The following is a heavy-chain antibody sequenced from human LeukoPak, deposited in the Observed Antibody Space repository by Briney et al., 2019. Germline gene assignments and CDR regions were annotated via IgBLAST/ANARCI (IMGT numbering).Heavy chain of an antibody. CDR2: ITSSGSFI. V-gene: IGHV3-23*01. Sequence: TGGSLRLSCTASGFTFSSFSMNWVRQAPGKGLEWVSSITSSGSFIYYADSVKGRFTISRDNSKNTLYLQMNSLRAEDTAVYYCAKRISYYFDYWGQGTLVTVSS. CDR3: AKRISYYFDY. D-gene: IGHD2-15*01. J-gene: IGHJ4*02. CDR1: GFTFSSFS.